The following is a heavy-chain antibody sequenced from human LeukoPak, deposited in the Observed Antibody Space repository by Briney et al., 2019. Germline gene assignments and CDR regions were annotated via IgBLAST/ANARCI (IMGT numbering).Heavy chain of an antibody. J-gene: IGHJ4*02. CDR2: INWSGGST. Sequence: PGGSLRLSCTASGFAFDEHGMSWVRQVPGKGLEWVSGINWSGGSTGYADPLRGRFTISRDNAKNSLYLQMDSLRAEDTALYYCARAPITSPFYFDYWGQGALVTVSS. CDR3: ARAPITSPFYFDY. D-gene: IGHD2-2*01. CDR1: GFAFDEHG. V-gene: IGHV3-20*04.